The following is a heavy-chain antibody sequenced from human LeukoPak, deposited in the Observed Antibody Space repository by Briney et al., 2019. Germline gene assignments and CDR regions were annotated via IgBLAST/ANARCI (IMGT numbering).Heavy chain of an antibody. CDR2: INSDGSST. CDR3: ARGWLQSGFDY. Sequence: GGSLRLSCAASGFTFSSYWMHWVRQAPGKGLVWVSRINSDGSSTSYADSVKGRFTISRDNSKNTLYLQMNSLRAEDTAVYYCARGWLQSGFDYWGQGTLVTVSS. CDR1: GFTFSSYW. V-gene: IGHV3-74*01. J-gene: IGHJ4*02. D-gene: IGHD5-24*01.